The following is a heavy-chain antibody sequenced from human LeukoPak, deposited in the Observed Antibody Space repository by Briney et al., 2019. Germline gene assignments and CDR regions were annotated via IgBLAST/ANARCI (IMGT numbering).Heavy chain of an antibody. D-gene: IGHD6-13*01. J-gene: IGHJ4*02. CDR3: AREGSGSSWYYTAYYFDY. CDR1: GGSVSSGIYY. CDR2: IYCSGST. V-gene: IGHV4-61*01. Sequence: SETLSLTCTVSGGSVSSGIYYWSWIRQPPGKGLEWIGYIYCSGSTNYNPSLKSRVTISVDTSKNQFSLKLSSVTAAGTAVYYCAREGSGSSWYYTAYYFDYWGQGTLVTVSS.